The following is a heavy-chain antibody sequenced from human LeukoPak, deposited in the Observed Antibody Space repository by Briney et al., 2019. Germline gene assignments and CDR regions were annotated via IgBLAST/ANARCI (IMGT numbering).Heavy chain of an antibody. CDR2: IYYSGTT. V-gene: IGHV4-59*08. CDR1: GGSISNYY. Sequence: SETLSLTCTVSGGSISNYYWSWVRQPPGKGLECIGYIYYSGTTNYNPSLKSRVTISVDTSKNQFSLKLSSVTAADTAVYYCARHGGYSSPYLHWGQGTLVTVSS. CDR3: ARHGGYSSPYLH. D-gene: IGHD6-13*01. J-gene: IGHJ1*01.